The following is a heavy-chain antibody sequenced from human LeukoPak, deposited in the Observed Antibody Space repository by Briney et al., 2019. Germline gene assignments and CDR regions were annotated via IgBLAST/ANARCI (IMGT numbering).Heavy chain of an antibody. CDR3: AREGSAVAAWFDP. D-gene: IGHD6-19*01. CDR2: INHSGST. V-gene: IGHV4-34*01. J-gene: IGHJ5*02. CDR1: GGSFSGYY. Sequence: PSETLSLTCAVYGGSFSGYYWSWIRQPPGKGLEWIGEINHSGSTNYNPSLKSRVTISVDTSKNQFSLKLSSVTAADTAVYYCAREGSAVAAWFDPWGQGTLVTVSS.